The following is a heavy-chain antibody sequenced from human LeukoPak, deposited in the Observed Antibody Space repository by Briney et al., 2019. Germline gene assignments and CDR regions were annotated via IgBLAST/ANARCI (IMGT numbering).Heavy chain of an antibody. CDR2: ISYDGSNE. V-gene: IGHV3-30*04. D-gene: IGHD3-22*01. CDR3: ARGLMGGYPRFDY. J-gene: IGHJ4*02. CDR1: GFTFSSYV. Sequence: GGSLRLSCAASGFTFSSYVMHWVRQAPGKGLEWVAIISYDGSNEYYADSVKGRFTISRDNSKNTLYLQMNSLKAEDTALYYCARGLMGGYPRFDYWGQGTLVTVSS.